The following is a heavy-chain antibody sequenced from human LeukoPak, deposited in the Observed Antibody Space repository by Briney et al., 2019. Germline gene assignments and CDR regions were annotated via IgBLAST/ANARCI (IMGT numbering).Heavy chain of an antibody. CDR3: ARDIVGATLNQFYFDY. CDR1: GFTFASYR. V-gene: IGHV3-21*01. CDR2: ISSSSSYI. Sequence: GGSLRLSCAASGFTFASYRMNWVRQAPGKGLEWVSSISSSSSYIYYADSVKGRFTISRDNAKNSLYLQMNSLRADDTAVYYCARDIVGATLNQFYFDYWGQGTLVTVSS. J-gene: IGHJ4*02. D-gene: IGHD1-26*01.